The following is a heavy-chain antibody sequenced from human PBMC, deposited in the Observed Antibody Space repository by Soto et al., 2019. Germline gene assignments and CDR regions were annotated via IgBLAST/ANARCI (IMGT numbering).Heavy chain of an antibody. CDR2: INHSGST. D-gene: IGHD3-9*01. V-gene: IGHV4-34*01. J-gene: IGHJ5*02. CDR1: GGSFSGYY. Sequence: SETLSLTCAVYGGSFSGYYWSWIRQPPGKGLEWIGEINHSGSTNYNPSLKSRVTISVDTSKNQFSLKLSSVTAADTAVYYCARGPVPDYDILTGYSLDPWGQGTLVTVSS. CDR3: ARGPVPDYDILTGYSLDP.